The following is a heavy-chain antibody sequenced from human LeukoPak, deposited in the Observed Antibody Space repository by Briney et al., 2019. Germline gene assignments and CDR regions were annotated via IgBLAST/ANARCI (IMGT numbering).Heavy chain of an antibody. CDR2: IYSGGTT. Sequence: GGSLRLSCAASGFTVNRNYMIWVRQAPGKGLECVSVIYSGGTTWYADSVKGRFTISRDTNTLYLQMNSLRAEDTAVYYCARYAGYCSSTSCYYMDVWGKGTTVTVSS. D-gene: IGHD2-2*01. CDR3: ARYAGYCSSTSCYYMDV. V-gene: IGHV3-66*01. J-gene: IGHJ6*03. CDR1: GFTVNRNY.